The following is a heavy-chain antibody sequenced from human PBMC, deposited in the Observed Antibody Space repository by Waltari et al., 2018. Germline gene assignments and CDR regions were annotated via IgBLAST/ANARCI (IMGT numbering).Heavy chain of an antibody. CDR1: GFSFSLYG. Sequence: QVQLVESGGGVVQPGGSLSLSCAAPGFSFSLYGMHWVRPAPGKGLEWVAFIRYGGSDKYYGDSVKGRFTISRDNPKKTLYLEMNSLRAEDTAVYYCAKWSKDDDYWGQGTLVTVSS. CDR3: AKWSKDDDY. D-gene: IGHD3-3*01. CDR2: IRYGGSDK. J-gene: IGHJ4*02. V-gene: IGHV3-30*02.